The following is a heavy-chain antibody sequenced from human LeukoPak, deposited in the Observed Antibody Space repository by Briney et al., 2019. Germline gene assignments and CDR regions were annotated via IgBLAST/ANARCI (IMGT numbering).Heavy chain of an antibody. D-gene: IGHD1-26*01. CDR2: IYVGGST. J-gene: IGHJ4*02. V-gene: IGHV3-66*01. CDR3: ARDGFIVGATTTKGGFDY. CDR1: GFTVSSNY. Sequence: GGSLRLSCVASGFTVSSNYMSWVRQAPGKGLEWVSVIYVGGSTYYADSVKGRFTISRDNSKNTLYLQMNSLRAEDTAVYHCARDGFIVGATTTKGGFDYWGQGTLVTVSS.